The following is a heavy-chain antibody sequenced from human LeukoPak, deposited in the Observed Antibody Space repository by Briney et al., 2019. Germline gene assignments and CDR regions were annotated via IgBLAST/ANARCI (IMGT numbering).Heavy chain of an antibody. Sequence: ASVKVSCKASGYTFTSYGISWVRQAPGQGLEWMVWISAYNGNTNYAQKLQGRVTMTTDTSTSTAYMELRSLRSDDTAVYYCARDQYYYDSSGYPYWGQGTLVTVSS. D-gene: IGHD3-22*01. V-gene: IGHV1-18*01. J-gene: IGHJ4*02. CDR1: GYTFTSYG. CDR2: ISAYNGNT. CDR3: ARDQYYYDSSGYPY.